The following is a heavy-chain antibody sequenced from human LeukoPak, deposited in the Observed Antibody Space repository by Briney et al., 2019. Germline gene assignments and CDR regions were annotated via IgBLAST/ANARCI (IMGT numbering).Heavy chain of an antibody. J-gene: IGHJ6*03. D-gene: IGHD3-3*01. CDR1: GFTFSSYT. CDR3: ARKGFWSGSIYYYYYMDV. CDR2: ISSSSSTI. V-gene: IGHV3-48*01. Sequence: GGSLRLSCAASGFTFSSYTMNWVRQAPGKGLEWVSYISSSSSTIYYADSVRGRFTMSRDNAKNSLYLQMNSLRAEDTAVYYCARKGFWSGSIYYYYYMDVWGKGTTVTISS.